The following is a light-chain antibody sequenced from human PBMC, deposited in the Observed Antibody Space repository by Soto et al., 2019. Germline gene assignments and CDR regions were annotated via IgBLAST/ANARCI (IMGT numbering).Light chain of an antibody. CDR3: TVWDDSLRGRL. CDR2: RNN. Sequence: SVLPQPPSASGTPGQRVTISCSGSSSNIESNFVYWYQQLPGTTPRLLIYRNNQRPSGVPDRFSGSKSGTSASLAISALRSEDEADYYCTVWDDSLRGRLFGGGTKLTVL. J-gene: IGLJ2*01. CDR1: SSNIESNF. V-gene: IGLV1-47*01.